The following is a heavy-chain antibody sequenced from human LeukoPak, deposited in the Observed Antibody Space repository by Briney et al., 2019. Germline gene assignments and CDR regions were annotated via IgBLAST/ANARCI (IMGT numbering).Heavy chain of an antibody. CDR3: ARYYGSGSYSVIYYFDY. J-gene: IGHJ4*02. CDR1: GFTFSSYL. V-gene: IGHV3-7*01. D-gene: IGHD3-10*01. CDR2: IKQDGSEK. Sequence: GGSLRLSCAASGFTFSSYLMSWVRQAPGKGLEWVANIKQDGSEKYYVDSVKGRFTISRDNAKNSLYLQMNSLRAEDTAVYYCARYYGSGSYSVIYYFDYWGQGTLVTVSS.